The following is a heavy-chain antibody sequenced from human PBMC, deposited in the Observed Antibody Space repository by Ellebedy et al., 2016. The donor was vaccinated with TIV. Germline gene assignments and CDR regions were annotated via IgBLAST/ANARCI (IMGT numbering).Heavy chain of an antibody. CDR2: INQDGSET. D-gene: IGHD2-15*01. CDR1: GFTFSNAW. CDR3: AKDEGRGSVVAATINWFDP. J-gene: IGHJ5*02. V-gene: IGHV3-7*03. Sequence: GGSLRLSCAASGFTFSNAWMNWVRQAPGKGLEWVANINQDGSETYYVDSVKGRFTISRDNSKNTLYLQMNSLRAEDTAVYYCAKDEGRGSVVAATINWFDPWGQGTLVTVSS.